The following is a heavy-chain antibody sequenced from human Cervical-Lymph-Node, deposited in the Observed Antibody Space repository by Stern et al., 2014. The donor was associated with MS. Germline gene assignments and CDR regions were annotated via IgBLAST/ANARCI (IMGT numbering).Heavy chain of an antibody. D-gene: IGHD6-13*01. J-gene: IGHJ5*01. CDR1: GFTFSSYA. CDR3: ARDRGSSSWYSGWIDS. CDR2: ISHDGRNE. V-gene: IGHV3-30*01. Sequence: VQLGESGGGVVQPGWSLRLSCAASGFTFSSYALHWVRQTPGKGLAWVGXISHDGRNEHYADSVKGRITIYRDNSKNTLYLQMNSLKPEDTAVYYCARDRGSSSWYSGWIDSWGQGTLVIAS.